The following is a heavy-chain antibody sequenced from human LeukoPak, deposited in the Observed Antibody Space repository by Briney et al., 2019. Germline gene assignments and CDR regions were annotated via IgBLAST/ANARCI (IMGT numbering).Heavy chain of an antibody. J-gene: IGHJ4*02. CDR2: IIPIFGTA. V-gene: IGHV1-69*01. CDR1: GGTFSSYA. D-gene: IGHD4-17*01. CDR3: ARGDYGDYGY. Sequence: EASVKVSCKASGGTFSSYAISWVRQAPGQGLEWMGGIIPIFGTANYAQKFQGRVTITADESTSTAYMELSSLRPEDTAVYYCARGDYGDYGYWGQGTLVTVSS.